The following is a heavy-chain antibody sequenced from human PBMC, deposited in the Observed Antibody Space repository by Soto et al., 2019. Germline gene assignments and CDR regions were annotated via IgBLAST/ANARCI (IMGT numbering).Heavy chain of an antibody. CDR1: GFTFSSYG. V-gene: IGHV3-30*18. D-gene: IGHD1-1*01. Sequence: GGSLRLSCAASGFTFSSYGMHWVRQAPGKGLEWVAVISYDGSNKYYADSVKGRFTISRDNSKNTLYLQMHSLRAEDTAVYYCAKESDLDDVYNHYYFDYWGQGTLVTVSS. J-gene: IGHJ4*02. CDR2: ISYDGSNK. CDR3: AKESDLDDVYNHYYFDY.